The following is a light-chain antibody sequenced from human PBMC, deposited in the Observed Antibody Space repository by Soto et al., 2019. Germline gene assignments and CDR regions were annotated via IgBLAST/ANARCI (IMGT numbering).Light chain of an antibody. CDR1: SIDVGGYNY. Sequence: QSALTQPASVSGSPGKSITISCTGTSIDVGGYNYVSWYQQHPGKAPKLMIYEVSNRPSGVSNRFSGSKSGNTASLTISGLQAEDEDDYYCSSYTSSSTLVFGAGTKQTVL. J-gene: IGLJ2*01. CDR3: SSYTSSSTLV. CDR2: EVS. V-gene: IGLV2-14*01.